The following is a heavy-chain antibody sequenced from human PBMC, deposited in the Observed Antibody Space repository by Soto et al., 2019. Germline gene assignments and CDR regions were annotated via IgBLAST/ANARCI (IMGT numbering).Heavy chain of an antibody. J-gene: IGHJ4*02. V-gene: IGHV3-30*01. CDR1: GFSFSSYT. Sequence: QVQLVESGGGVVQPGRSLRLSCAGSGFSFSSYTMHWVRQAPGKGLEWVALISFDSSNKYYAASVKGRFSISRDNSKNTLFLQMVSLRPDYTALYYCSRDRLLLAALSLIWYFDYWGQGTLVTVSS. D-gene: IGHD3-16*02. CDR2: ISFDSSNK. CDR3: SRDRLLLAALSLIWYFDY.